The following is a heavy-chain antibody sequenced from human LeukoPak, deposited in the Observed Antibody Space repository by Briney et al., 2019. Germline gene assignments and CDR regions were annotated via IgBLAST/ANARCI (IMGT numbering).Heavy chain of an antibody. J-gene: IGHJ4*02. CDR1: GFTFSSYG. D-gene: IGHD2/OR15-2a*01. CDR3: AREGPRGNSQFDY. CDR2: IWYDGSNK. V-gene: IGHV3-33*01. Sequence: GGSLRLSCAASGFTFSSYGMHWVRQAPGKGLEWVALIWYDGSNKYYTDSVKGRLTISRDNSKNTLYLQMNSLRAEDTAVYYCAREGPRGNSQFDYWGQGTPVTVSS.